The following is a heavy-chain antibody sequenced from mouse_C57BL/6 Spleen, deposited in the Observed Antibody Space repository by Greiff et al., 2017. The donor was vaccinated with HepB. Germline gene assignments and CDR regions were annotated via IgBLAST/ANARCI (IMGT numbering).Heavy chain of an antibody. Sequence: EVQRVESGGDLVKPGGSLKLSCAASGFTFSSYGMSWVRQTPDKRLEWVATISSGGSYTYYPDSVKGRFTISRDNAKNTLYLQMSSLKSEDTAMYYCARGTTVDWYFDVWGTGTTVSVSS. D-gene: IGHD1-1*01. CDR1: GFTFSSYG. J-gene: IGHJ1*03. CDR2: ISSGGSYT. V-gene: IGHV5-6*01. CDR3: ARGTTVDWYFDV.